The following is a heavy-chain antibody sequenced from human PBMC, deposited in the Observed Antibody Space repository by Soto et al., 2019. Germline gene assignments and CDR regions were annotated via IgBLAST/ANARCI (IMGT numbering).Heavy chain of an antibody. J-gene: IGHJ2*01. CDR2: INHSGST. V-gene: IGHV4-34*01. CDR3: ARGRPSHWYFDL. D-gene: IGHD6-6*01. CDR1: GGSFSNYY. Sequence: QVQLQQWGAGLLKPSETLSLTCAVYGGSFSNYYWSWIRQPPGKGLEWIGEINHSGSTNYNPSLKSRVTISIDTSKNQFSLKLSSVTAADTAVYCCARGRPSHWYFDLWGRGTLVTVSS.